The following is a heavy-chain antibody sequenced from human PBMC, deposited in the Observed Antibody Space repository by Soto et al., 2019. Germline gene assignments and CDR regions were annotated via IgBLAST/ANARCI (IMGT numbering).Heavy chain of an antibody. CDR1: GADINTYS. CDR3: ARDREAGYNLYYGMDV. CDR2: IYTSASI. J-gene: IGHJ6*02. Sequence: SETLSLTCSVSGADINTYSWTWIRQPAGKGLEWIGRIYTSASINYNPSLKGRVTLSVDTSTNQVSLRLASVTAADTAIYYCARDREAGYNLYYGMDVWGQGTTVTVSS. D-gene: IGHD5-12*01. V-gene: IGHV4-4*07.